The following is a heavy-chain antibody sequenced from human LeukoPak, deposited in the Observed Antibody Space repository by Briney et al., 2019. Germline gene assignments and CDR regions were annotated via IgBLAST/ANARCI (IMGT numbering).Heavy chain of an antibody. Sequence: GDSLRLSCAVCGFTFSSYWMIWVRQAPGKGLQWVANIKQYGSEKYYVDSVKGRFTISRDNAKNSLYLQMNSLRAEDTAVYYCARDKTTVTTWGTGYQWFDPWGQGTLVTVSS. V-gene: IGHV3-7*01. CDR2: IKQYGSEK. D-gene: IGHD4-17*01. CDR1: GFTFSSYW. J-gene: IGHJ5*02. CDR3: ARDKTTVTTWGTGYQWFDP.